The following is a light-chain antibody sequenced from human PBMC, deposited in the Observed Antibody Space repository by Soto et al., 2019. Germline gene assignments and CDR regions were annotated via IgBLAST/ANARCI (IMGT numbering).Light chain of an antibody. CDR3: PKHHSGPHT. CDR2: AAP. Sequence: DIQMTQSPSSLSASVGDRVTITCRASQGISNYLAWYQQKPGKVPKLLIYAAPTLQSGVPSRFSRSGSWTAFTLTIHSPHPEDISSYYCPKHHSGPHTFGQGTKLEIK. CDR1: QGISNY. V-gene: IGKV1-27*01. J-gene: IGKJ2*01.